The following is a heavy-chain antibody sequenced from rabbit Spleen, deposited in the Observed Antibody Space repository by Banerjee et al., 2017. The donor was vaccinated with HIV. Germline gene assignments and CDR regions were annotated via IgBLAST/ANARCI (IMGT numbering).Heavy chain of an antibody. CDR1: GFTIVRGY. V-gene: IGHV1S45*01. CDR2: IDGGSSGST. J-gene: IGHJ4*01. D-gene: IGHD1-1*01. CDR3: ARSDGSSSGYSFDL. Sequence: QEQLEESGGDLVKPEGSLTLTCTASGFTIVRGYMCWVRQAPGKGPEWIGCIDGGSSGSTWYASWAKGRFTISKTSSTTVTLQMTSLTVADTATYFCARSDGSSSGYSFDLWGPGTLVTV.